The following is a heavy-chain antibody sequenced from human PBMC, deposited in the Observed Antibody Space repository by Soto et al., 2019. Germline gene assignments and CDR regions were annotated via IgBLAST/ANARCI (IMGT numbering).Heavy chain of an antibody. V-gene: IGHV4-59*08. J-gene: IGHJ4*02. CDR2: IYYSGST. CDR1: GGSISSYH. CDR3: ARRNRNSLDY. Sequence: PSETLSLTCTVSGGSISSYHWSWIRQPPGKGLEWIGYIYYSGSTNYNPSLKSRVTISVDTSKNQFSLKLSSVTAADTAVYYCARRNRNSLDYWGQGTLVTVSS.